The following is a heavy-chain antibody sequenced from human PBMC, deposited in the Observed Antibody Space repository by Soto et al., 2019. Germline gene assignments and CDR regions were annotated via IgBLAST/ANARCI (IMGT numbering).Heavy chain of an antibody. CDR1: GGSFSGYY. D-gene: IGHD3-3*01. CDR3: ASPYDFWSGRWFAP. CDR2: INHSGST. J-gene: IGHJ5*02. Sequence: QVQLQPWGAGLLKPSETLSLTCAVYGGSFSGYYWSWIRQPPGQGLEWIGEINHSGSTNYNPSLKSRVTISVDPSKNQFSLKLSSVTAADTAVYNCASPYDFWSGRWFAPWGRGTLVTVSS. V-gene: IGHV4-34*01.